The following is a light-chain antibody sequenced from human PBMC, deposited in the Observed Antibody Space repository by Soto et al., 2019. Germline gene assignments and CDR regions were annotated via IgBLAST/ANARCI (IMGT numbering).Light chain of an antibody. J-gene: IGKJ2*01. CDR2: GAS. CDR1: QSISNS. Sequence: EIVMTQSPASLSVSPGETATLSCRASQSISNSLAWYQQKPGQAPSLLIYGASTRATGIPARFSGSGSGTEFTLSISSLQSEDSALYYCQQYNNWPPRTFGQGTKLEIK. CDR3: QQYNNWPPRT. V-gene: IGKV3-15*01.